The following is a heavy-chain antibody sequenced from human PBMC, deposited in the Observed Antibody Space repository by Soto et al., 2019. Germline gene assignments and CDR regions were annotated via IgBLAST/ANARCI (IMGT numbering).Heavy chain of an antibody. D-gene: IGHD3-3*02. J-gene: IGHJ4*02. V-gene: IGHV3-23*01. CDR1: RFTFSGYS. CDR3: AKSYGDTWKHYYFDY. CDR2: ISGSGGRT. Sequence: EVQLLESGGGLVQPGGSLRLSCAASRFTFSGYSMSWVRQAPGKGLEWVSGISGSGGRTYYEDSVKGRFTISRDNSESTLFLQMNSLRAEDTALYYCAKSYGDTWKHYYFDYWGQGTLVTVSS.